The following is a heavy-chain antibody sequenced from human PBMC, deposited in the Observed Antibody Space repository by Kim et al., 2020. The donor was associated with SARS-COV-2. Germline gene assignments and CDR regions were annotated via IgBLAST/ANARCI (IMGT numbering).Heavy chain of an antibody. D-gene: IGHD3-16*01. CDR3: ARDEGPYVWGTFSWFDP. Sequence: LKSRVTISLATSKNQFSLKLSSVTAADTAMYYCARDEGPYVWGTFSWFDPWGQGTLVTVSS. V-gene: IGHV4-39*07. J-gene: IGHJ5*02.